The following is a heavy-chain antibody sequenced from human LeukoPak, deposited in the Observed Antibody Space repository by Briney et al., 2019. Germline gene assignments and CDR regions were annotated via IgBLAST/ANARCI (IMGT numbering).Heavy chain of an antibody. CDR3: ARDLDSGSYYAFDY. D-gene: IGHD1-26*01. Sequence: GGSLRLSCAASGFTVSSNYMSWVRQAPGKGLEWVSSISSSSSYIYYADSVKGRFTISRDNAKNSLYLQMDSLRAEDTAVYYCARDLDSGSYYAFDYWGQGTLVTVSS. CDR1: GFTVSSNY. V-gene: IGHV3-21*01. CDR2: ISSSSSYI. J-gene: IGHJ4*02.